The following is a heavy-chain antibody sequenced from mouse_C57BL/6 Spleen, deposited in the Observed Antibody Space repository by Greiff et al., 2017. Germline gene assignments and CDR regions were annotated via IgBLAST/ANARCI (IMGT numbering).Heavy chain of an antibody. D-gene: IGHD3-2*02. V-gene: IGHV1-82*01. Sequence: VQLQQSGPELVKPGASVKISCKASGYAFSSSWMNWVKQRPGKGLEWIGRIYPGDGDTNYNGKFKGKATLTADKSSSTAYMQLSSLTSEDSAVYFCARYRPSYAMDDWGQGTSVTVSS. CDR2: IYPGDGDT. J-gene: IGHJ4*01. CDR3: ARYRPSYAMDD. CDR1: GYAFSSSW.